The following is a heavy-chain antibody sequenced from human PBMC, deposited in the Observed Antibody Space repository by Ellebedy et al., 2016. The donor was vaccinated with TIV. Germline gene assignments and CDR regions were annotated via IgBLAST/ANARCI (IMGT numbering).Heavy chain of an antibody. CDR2: ISGSGGST. CDR3: AKASYSGYDLNYFDF. J-gene: IGHJ4*02. CDR1: GFTVSNSD. D-gene: IGHD5-12*01. V-gene: IGHV3-23*01. Sequence: GGSLRLSCAASGFTVSNSDMTWVRQAPGKGLEWVSAISGSGGSTCYADSVKGRFTISRDNSKNTLYLQMNSLRAEDTAVYYCAKASYSGYDLNYFDFWGQGTLVTVSS.